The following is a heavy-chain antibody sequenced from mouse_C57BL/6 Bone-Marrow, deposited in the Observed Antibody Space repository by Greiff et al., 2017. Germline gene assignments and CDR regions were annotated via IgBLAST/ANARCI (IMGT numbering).Heavy chain of an antibody. V-gene: IGHV1-81*01. Sequence: LVESGAELARPGASVKLSCKASGYTFTSYGISWVKQRTGQGLEWIGEIYPRSGNTYYNEKFKGKATLTADKSSSTAYMELRSLTSEDSAVYFCAAPGYGRDFDYWGQGTTLTVSS. CDR1: GYTFTSYG. D-gene: IGHD1-1*01. CDR3: AAPGYGRDFDY. CDR2: IYPRSGNT. J-gene: IGHJ2*01.